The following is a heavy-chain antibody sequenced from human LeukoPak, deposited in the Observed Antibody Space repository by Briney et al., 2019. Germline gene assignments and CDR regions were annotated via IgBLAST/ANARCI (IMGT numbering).Heavy chain of an antibody. CDR1: GFTFDDYA. CDR2: ISWNSGSI. V-gene: IGHV3-9*01. J-gene: IGHJ4*02. CDR3: AKATSSGSYYDVGFYYFDY. D-gene: IGHD3-10*01. Sequence: GGSLRLSCAASGFTFDDYAMHWVRQAPGKGLEWVSGISWNSGSIGYADSVKGRFIISRDNAKNSLYLQMDSLRAEDTALYYCAKATSSGSYYDVGFYYFDYWGQGTLVTVSS.